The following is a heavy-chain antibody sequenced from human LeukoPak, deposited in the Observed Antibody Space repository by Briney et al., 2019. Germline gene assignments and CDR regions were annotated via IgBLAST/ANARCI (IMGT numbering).Heavy chain of an antibody. D-gene: IGHD3-3*01. Sequence: PETLSLTCTVSGGSIGSSSYYWGWIRQPPGKGLEWIGSIYYSGSTYYNPSLKSRVTISVDTSKNQFSLKLSSVTAADTAVYYCARHVLSGYLNYWYFDLWGRGTLVTVSS. CDR1: GGSIGSSSYY. CDR3: ARHVLSGYLNYWYFDL. V-gene: IGHV4-39*01. CDR2: IYYSGST. J-gene: IGHJ2*01.